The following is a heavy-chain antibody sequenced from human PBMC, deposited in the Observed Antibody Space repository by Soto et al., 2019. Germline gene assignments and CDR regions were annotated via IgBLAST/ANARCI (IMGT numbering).Heavy chain of an antibody. CDR2: INPNSGGT. Sequence: QVQLVQSGAEVKKPGASVKVSCKASGYTFTGYYMHWVRQAPGQGLEWMGWINPNSGGTNYAQKFQGWVTMTRDTSISTAYMELSRMRSDDTAVYYCARGVIGYCSGGSCYDNWFDPWGQGTLVTVSS. D-gene: IGHD2-15*01. J-gene: IGHJ5*02. CDR3: ARGVIGYCSGGSCYDNWFDP. CDR1: GYTFTGYY. V-gene: IGHV1-2*04.